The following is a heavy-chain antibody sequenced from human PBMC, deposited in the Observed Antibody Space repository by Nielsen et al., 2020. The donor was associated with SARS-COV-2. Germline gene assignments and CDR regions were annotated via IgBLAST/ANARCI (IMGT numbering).Heavy chain of an antibody. V-gene: IGHV3-15*01. Sequence: GESLKISCAASGFTFSDYYMSWIRQAPGTGLEWVGRIKRKSDGGTTSFAAPVKARFTISRDDSGNTLDLQMSSLTVEDTGVYYCATEGHAYGYHSMDVWGQGTTVTVSS. J-gene: IGHJ6*02. CDR3: ATEGHAYGYHSMDV. CDR2: IKRKSDGGTT. CDR1: GFTFSDYY. D-gene: IGHD3-10*01.